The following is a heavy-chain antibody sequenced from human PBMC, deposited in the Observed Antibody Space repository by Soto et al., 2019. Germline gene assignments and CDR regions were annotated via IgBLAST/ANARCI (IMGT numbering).Heavy chain of an antibody. J-gene: IGHJ5*02. CDR2: IFAGNGDT. D-gene: IGHD3-9*01. Sequence: QVRLVQSGTEVKKLGASMKLSCKASGYSFTSYAIHWVRRAPGQRLEWMGWIFAGNGDTEYSPKFQDRVTITRDTSASTTYIQLTSLGSEDTAVYYCARNVPHTGYYNHWGPGTLVTVSS. V-gene: IGHV1-3*01. CDR1: GYSFTSYA. CDR3: ARNVPHTGYYNH.